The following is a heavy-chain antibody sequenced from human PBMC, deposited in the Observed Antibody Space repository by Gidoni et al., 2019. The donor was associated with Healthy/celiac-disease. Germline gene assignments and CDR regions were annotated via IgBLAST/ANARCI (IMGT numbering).Heavy chain of an antibody. D-gene: IGHD3-22*01. CDR2: IYPGYSDT. V-gene: IGHV5-51*01. J-gene: IGHJ5*02. Sequence: EVQLVQSGAEVKKPGESLKISCKGSGYSFTSYWIGWVRQMPGKGLEWMGIIYPGYSDTRYTPSFQGQVTISADKSISTAYLQWSSLRASDTAMYYCARRFYYYDSSGPLRGWFDPWGQGTLVTVSS. CDR3: ARRFYYYDSSGPLRGWFDP. CDR1: GYSFTSYW.